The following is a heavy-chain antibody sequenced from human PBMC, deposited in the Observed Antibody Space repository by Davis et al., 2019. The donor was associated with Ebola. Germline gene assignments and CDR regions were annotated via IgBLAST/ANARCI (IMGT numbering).Heavy chain of an antibody. J-gene: IGHJ3*02. D-gene: IGHD5-18*01. CDR1: GGSISSSSYY. Sequence: SETLSLTCTVSGGSISSSSYYWGWIRQPPGKGLEWIGSIYYSGSTYYNPSLKSRVTISVDTSKNQFSLKLSSVTAADTAVYYCATIVDTEMVGAFEIWGQGTMVTVSS. V-gene: IGHV4-39*01. CDR2: IYYSGST. CDR3: ATIVDTEMVGAFEI.